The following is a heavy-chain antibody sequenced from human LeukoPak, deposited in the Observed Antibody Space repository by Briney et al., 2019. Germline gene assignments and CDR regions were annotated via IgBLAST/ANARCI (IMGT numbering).Heavy chain of an antibody. CDR3: ARQISWYSSLDY. Sequence: SETLSLTCAVYGGSFSGYYWSWIRQPPGKGLEWIGDINHTGSTNYNPSLKSRVTISVDTSKNQFSLKLSSVTAADTAVYYCARQISWYSSLDYWGQGTQVTVSS. V-gene: IGHV4-34*01. CDR1: GGSFSGYY. J-gene: IGHJ4*02. D-gene: IGHD6-13*01. CDR2: INHTGST.